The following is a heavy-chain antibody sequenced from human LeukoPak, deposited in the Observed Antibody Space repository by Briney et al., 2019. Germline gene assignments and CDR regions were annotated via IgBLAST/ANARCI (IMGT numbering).Heavy chain of an antibody. V-gene: IGHV1-18*01. D-gene: IGHD3-3*01. CDR2: ISAYNGNT. CDR3: ARDHPGQRFLEWFGNLLYYYYGMDV. Sequence: ASVKVSCKASGYTFTSYGISWVRQAPGQGLEWMGWISAYNGNTNYAQKLQGRVTMTTDTSTSTAYMELRSLRSDDTAAYYCARDHPGQRFLEWFGNLLYYYYGMDVWGQGTTVTVSS. J-gene: IGHJ6*02. CDR1: GYTFTSYG.